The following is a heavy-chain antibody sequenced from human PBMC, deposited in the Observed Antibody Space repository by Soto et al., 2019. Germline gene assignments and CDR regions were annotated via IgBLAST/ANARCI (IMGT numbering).Heavy chain of an antibody. CDR1: GGSISSSSYY. CDR2: IFYSGST. J-gene: IGHJ6*04. Sequence: SETLSLTCTVSGGSISSSSYYWGWIRQPPGKGLEWIGSIFYSGSTYYNPSLKSRVTISVDTSKNQFSLKLSSVTAADTAVYYCARLFPYFGAGSCYPDFPYYGRDVWGKGTTVTVPS. D-gene: IGHD2-15*01. V-gene: IGHV4-39*01. CDR3: ARLFPYFGAGSCYPDFPYYGRDV.